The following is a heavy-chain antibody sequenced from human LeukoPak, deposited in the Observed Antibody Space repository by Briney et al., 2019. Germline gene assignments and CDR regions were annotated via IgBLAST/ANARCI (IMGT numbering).Heavy chain of an antibody. CDR1: GFTLGSYW. CDR3: ARAPSEIGGYYPEYFRH. Sequence: PGGSLRLSCAASGFTLGSYWMHWVRQAPGKGLVWVSRIKSDGRTNYADSVKGRFTISRDNAKNTVSLQMNSLRAEDTGVYYCARAPSEIGGYYPEYFRHWGQGTLVTVSS. V-gene: IGHV3-74*01. CDR2: IKSDGRT. J-gene: IGHJ1*01. D-gene: IGHD3-22*01.